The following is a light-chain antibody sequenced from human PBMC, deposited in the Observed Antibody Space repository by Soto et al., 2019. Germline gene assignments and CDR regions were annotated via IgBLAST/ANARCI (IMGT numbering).Light chain of an antibody. CDR1: QSISNY. V-gene: IGKV1-39*01. CDR3: QQSYSSPLT. J-gene: IGKJ4*01. CDR2: GAS. Sequence: DIQMTQSPSSLSASVGDRVTITCRASQSISNYLNWYQQKPGKAPKLLIYGASNLQSGVPSRFSGSGAGTDFTLTISSLQPEDFATFYCQQSYSSPLTFGGVTKVEIK.